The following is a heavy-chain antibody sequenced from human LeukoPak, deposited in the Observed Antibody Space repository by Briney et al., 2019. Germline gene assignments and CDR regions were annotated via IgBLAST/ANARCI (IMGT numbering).Heavy chain of an antibody. D-gene: IGHD1-7*01. Sequence: PSETLSLTCTVSGGSISSYYWSWIRQPPGKGLEWIGYIYYSGSTNYNPSLKSRVTISVDTSKNQFSLKLSSVTAADTAVYYCARGGTISLRGAFDIWGQGTMVTVSS. CDR2: IYYSGST. V-gene: IGHV4-59*01. CDR1: GGSISSYY. J-gene: IGHJ3*02. CDR3: ARGGTISLRGAFDI.